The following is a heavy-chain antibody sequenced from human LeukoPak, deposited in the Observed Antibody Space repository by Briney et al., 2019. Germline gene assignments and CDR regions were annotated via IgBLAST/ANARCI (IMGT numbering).Heavy chain of an antibody. J-gene: IGHJ3*02. D-gene: IGHD3-16*01. CDR3: ARARGRYDAFDI. CDR2: IYYSGST. Sequence: PSETLSLTCTVSGGSISSSSYYWGWLRQPPGRGLEWVGSIYYSGSTYYNPSLKSRVNISVNTYKKQFSLKLSSVTAADTAMYYCARARGRYDAFDIWGQGTMVTVSS. V-gene: IGHV4-39*07. CDR1: GGSISSSSYY.